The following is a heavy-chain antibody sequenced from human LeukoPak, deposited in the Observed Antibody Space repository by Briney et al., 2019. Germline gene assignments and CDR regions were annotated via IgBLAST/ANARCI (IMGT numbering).Heavy chain of an antibody. Sequence: SETLSLTCTVSGGSISSSSYYWGWIRQPPGKGLEWIGRMYTSGSTNYNPSLKSRVTMSVDTSRNQFSLKLTSVTAADTAVYYCARDWKGVGYLWDNWFDPWGQGTLVTVSS. J-gene: IGHJ5*02. CDR2: MYTSGST. D-gene: IGHD3-10*01. V-gene: IGHV4-39*07. CDR1: GGSISSSSYY. CDR3: ARDWKGVGYLWDNWFDP.